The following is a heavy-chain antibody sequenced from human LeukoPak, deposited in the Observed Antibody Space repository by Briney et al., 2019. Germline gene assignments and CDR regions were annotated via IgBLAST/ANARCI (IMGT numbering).Heavy chain of an antibody. CDR2: ISSSSSTI. Sequence: GGSLRLSCAASGFTFSSYSMNWVRQAPGKGLEWVSYISSSSSTIYYADSVKGRFTISRDNAKNSLYLQMNSLRAEDTAVYYCARGPYYMDVWGKGPRSPSP. CDR1: GFTFSSYS. J-gene: IGHJ6*03. CDR3: ARGPYYMDV. V-gene: IGHV3-48*04.